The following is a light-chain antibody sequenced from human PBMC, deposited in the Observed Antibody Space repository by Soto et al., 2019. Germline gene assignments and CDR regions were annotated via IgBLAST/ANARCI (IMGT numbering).Light chain of an antibody. CDR1: SSNIGIFY. CDR2: EDY. V-gene: IGLV1-51*02. J-gene: IGLJ3*02. CDR3: GTWDNNLSAMV. Sequence: QSVLTQPPSVSAAPGQKVTISCSGSSSNIGIFYVSWYQQVSGTAPKLLIYEDYKRPSEIPDRFSASKSGTSATLGITGLQTGDEADYYCGTWDNNLSAMVFGGGTKLTVL.